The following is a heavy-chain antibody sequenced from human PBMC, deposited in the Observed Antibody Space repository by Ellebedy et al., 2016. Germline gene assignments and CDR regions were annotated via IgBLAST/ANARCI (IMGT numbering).Heavy chain of an antibody. Sequence: SETLSLTXAVYGGSFSGYYWSWIRQPPGKGLEWIGEINHSGSTNYNPSLKSRVTISVDTSKNQFSLKLSSVTAADTAVYYCARQNRDGYNLDYWGQGTLVTVSS. CDR3: ARQNRDGYNLDY. J-gene: IGHJ4*02. CDR1: GGSFSGYY. CDR2: INHSGST. V-gene: IGHV4-34*01. D-gene: IGHD5-24*01.